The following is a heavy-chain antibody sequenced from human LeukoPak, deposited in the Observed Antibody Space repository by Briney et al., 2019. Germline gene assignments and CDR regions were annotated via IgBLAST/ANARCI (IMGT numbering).Heavy chain of an antibody. CDR2: IKSKTEGGTT. J-gene: IGHJ4*02. Sequence: PGGSLRLSCGACGFILSISWMRWVRQAPGKGLEWVGRIKSKTEGGTTDYGAPVKGRFIISRDDSENTLYVQMNSLKTEATVVYSFTIVECSGSWYVDNLGQGTLVTVSS. CDR1: GFILSISW. CDR3: TIVECSGSWYVDN. V-gene: IGHV3-15*01. D-gene: IGHD6-13*01.